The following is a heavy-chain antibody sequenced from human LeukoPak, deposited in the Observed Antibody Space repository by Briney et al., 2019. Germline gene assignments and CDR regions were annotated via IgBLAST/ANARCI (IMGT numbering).Heavy chain of an antibody. Sequence: PSETLSLTCTVSGGSISSSSYYWGWIRQPPGKGLEWIGSIYYSGSTYYNPSLKSRVTISVDTSKNQFSLKLSSVTAADTAVYYCARDPFYGSGWPYFDYWGQGTLVTVSS. CDR3: ARDPFYGSGWPYFDY. J-gene: IGHJ4*02. CDR2: IYYSGST. V-gene: IGHV4-39*02. D-gene: IGHD6-19*01. CDR1: GGSISSSSYY.